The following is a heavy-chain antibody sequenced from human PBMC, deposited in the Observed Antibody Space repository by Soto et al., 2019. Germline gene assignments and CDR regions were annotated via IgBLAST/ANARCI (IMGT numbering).Heavy chain of an antibody. CDR3: ARGSYYDSAEDYFDY. Sequence: SETLSLTCTVSGYSISSGYYWGWIRQPPGKGLAWIGSIYHSGSTYYNPSLKSRDTISVDTSKNQFSLKLSSVTAADTAVYYCARGSYYDSAEDYFDYWGQGTLVTVSS. CDR1: GYSISSGYY. J-gene: IGHJ4*02. V-gene: IGHV4-38-2*02. CDR2: IYHSGST. D-gene: IGHD3-22*01.